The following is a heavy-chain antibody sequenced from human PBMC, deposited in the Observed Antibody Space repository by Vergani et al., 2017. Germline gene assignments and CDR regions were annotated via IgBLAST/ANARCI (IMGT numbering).Heavy chain of an antibody. D-gene: IGHD3-22*01. CDR3: AKGEPTYYYDSSGSSNWFDP. CDR2: ISGSGGST. Sequence: EVQLLESGGGLVQPGGSLRLSCAASGFTFSSYAMSWVRQAPEKGLEWVSTISGSGGSTYYADSVKGRFTISRDNFKNTLYLQMNSLRAEDTAVHYCAKGEPTYYYDSSGSSNWFDPWGQGTLVTVSS. J-gene: IGHJ5*02. V-gene: IGHV3-23*01. CDR1: GFTFSSYA.